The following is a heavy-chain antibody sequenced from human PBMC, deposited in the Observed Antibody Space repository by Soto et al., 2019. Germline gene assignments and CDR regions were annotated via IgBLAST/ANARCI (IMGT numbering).Heavy chain of an antibody. Sequence: QVQLQESGPGLVKPSGTLSLTCAVSGGSISSSNWWSWVRQPPGKGLEWIGEIYHSGSTNYNPSLKSRVTISVDKSKNQFSLKLSSVTAADTAVYYCARGGYISTSHAPEGQTKNYYYGMDVWGQGTTVTVSS. J-gene: IGHJ6*02. CDR2: IYHSGST. D-gene: IGHD6-25*01. CDR3: ARGGYISTSHAPEGQTKNYYYGMDV. CDR1: GGSISSSNW. V-gene: IGHV4-4*02.